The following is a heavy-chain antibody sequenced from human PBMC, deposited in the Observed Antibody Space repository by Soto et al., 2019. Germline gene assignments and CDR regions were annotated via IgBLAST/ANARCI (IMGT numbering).Heavy chain of an antibody. CDR3: ARAGAAPYYYYGMDV. V-gene: IGHV1-18*01. J-gene: IGHJ6*02. D-gene: IGHD2-15*01. CDR2: ISTYNGDT. Sequence: GASVKVSCKASGYTFSTSGMSWLRQAPGQGLEWMGWISTYNGDTNDAPKFQDRVAMTSDTSTSTVYMELRSPRSDDTAVYYCARAGAAPYYYYGMDVWGQGTRVTVSS. CDR1: GYTFSTSG.